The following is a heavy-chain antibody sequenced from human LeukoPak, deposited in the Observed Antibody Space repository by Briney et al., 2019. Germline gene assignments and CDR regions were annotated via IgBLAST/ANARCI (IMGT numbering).Heavy chain of an antibody. V-gene: IGHV4-61*03. D-gene: IGHD4-23*01. CDR1: GASVNSDSYY. CDR3: ARHYRGLDY. J-gene: IGHJ4*02. CDR2: IYNGGST. Sequence: PSETLSLTCTVSGASVNSDSYYWSWIRQPPGKGLEWVGHIYNGGSTNYNLSLKSRVTMSVDTSKNHFSVKLSSVTAADTAVYYCARHYRGLDYWGQGTLATVSS.